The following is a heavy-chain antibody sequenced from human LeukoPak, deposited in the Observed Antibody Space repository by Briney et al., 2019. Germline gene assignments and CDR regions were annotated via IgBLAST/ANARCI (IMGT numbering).Heavy chain of an antibody. CDR1: GGSISSGSYY. J-gene: IGHJ6*03. CDR3: AREVPAAPTFLDYMDV. V-gene: IGHV4-61*02. CDR2: IYTSGST. D-gene: IGHD2-2*01. Sequence: PSETLSLTCTVSGGSISSGSYYWSWIRQPAGKGLEWIGRIYTSGSTNYNPSLKSRVTISVDTSKNQFSLKLSSVTAADTAVYYCAREVPAAPTFLDYMDVWGKGTTVTVSS.